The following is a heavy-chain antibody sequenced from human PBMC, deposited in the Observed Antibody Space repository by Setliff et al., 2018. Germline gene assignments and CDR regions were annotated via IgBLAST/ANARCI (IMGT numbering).Heavy chain of an antibody. J-gene: IGHJ2*01. CDR2: IYYSGTT. Sequence: LSLTCTVSGGSISNYYWSWIRQPPGKGLEWIGYIYYSGTTNSIPSLKSRVTISVDTSKNQFSLKLSSVTAADTAIYYCAGHHAQYYSDSSDYYYEDWYFDLWGRGTLGTVS. CDR1: GGSISNYY. D-gene: IGHD3-22*01. CDR3: AGHHAQYYSDSSDYYYEDWYFDL. V-gene: IGHV4-59*08.